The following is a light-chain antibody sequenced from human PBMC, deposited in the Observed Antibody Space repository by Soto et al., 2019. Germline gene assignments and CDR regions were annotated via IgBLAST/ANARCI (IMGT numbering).Light chain of an antibody. CDR3: CSYAGTSTFSYV. V-gene: IGLV2-23*03. J-gene: IGLJ1*01. Sequence: QSALTQPASVSGSPGQSITISCTGTSSDVGSHNLVSWYQQHPGKAPKLMIYEGTERSSGVSNRFSGSKSGNTASLTISGLQAEDEADYYCCSYAGTSTFSYVFGTGTKLTVL. CDR1: SSDVGSHNL. CDR2: EGT.